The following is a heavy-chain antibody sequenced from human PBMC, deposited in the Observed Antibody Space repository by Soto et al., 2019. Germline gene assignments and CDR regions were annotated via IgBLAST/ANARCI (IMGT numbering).Heavy chain of an antibody. J-gene: IGHJ4*02. D-gene: IGHD4-17*01. CDR3: ARDLDYTDYAPRPTDY. CDR2: INRDGSVR. Sequence: GGSLRLSCVASGFTFTNFWMSWVRQAPGKGLEWVANINRDGSVRKCVDSVKGRFTISRDNAKNSLYLQMDSLRAEDTAVYYCARDLDYTDYAPRPTDYSGQRTLVSLSS. V-gene: IGHV3-7*05. CDR1: GFTFTNFW.